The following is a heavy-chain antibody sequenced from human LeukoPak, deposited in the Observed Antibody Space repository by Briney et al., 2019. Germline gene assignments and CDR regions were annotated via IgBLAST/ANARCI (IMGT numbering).Heavy chain of an antibody. CDR2: ISYDGSNK. V-gene: IGHV3-30*04. D-gene: IGHD3-9*01. J-gene: IGHJ4*02. CDR1: GFTFSSYA. Sequence: GGSLRLSCAASGFTFSSYAMHWVRQVPGKGLEWVAVISYDGSNKYCADSVKGRFTISRDNSKNTMYLQMNSLRAEDTAVYYCARDRWDILTGYYTYWGQGTLVTVSS. CDR3: ARDRWDILTGYYTY.